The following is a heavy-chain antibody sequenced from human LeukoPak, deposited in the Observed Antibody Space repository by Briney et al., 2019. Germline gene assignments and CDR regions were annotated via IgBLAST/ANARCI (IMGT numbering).Heavy chain of an antibody. J-gene: IGHJ3*01. CDR2: VSPKTGGT. V-gene: IGHV1-2*02. D-gene: IGHD3-3*01. CDR3: AREFSSKLEWLAYVTGDDAFEV. Sequence: ASVKVSCKAFGYSFTGYHLHWVRQAPRQGLEWMGWVSPKTGGTNYARKFQGRVTMTRDTSINTVNMELSRLTSDDTAVYYCAREFSSKLEWLAYVTGDDAFEVWGQGTMVTVS. CDR1: GYSFTGYH.